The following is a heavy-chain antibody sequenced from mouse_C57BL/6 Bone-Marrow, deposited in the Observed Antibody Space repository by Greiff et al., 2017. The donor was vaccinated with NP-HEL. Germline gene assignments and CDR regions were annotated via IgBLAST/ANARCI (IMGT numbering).Heavy chain of an antibody. D-gene: IGHD1-1*01. CDR2: IDPSDSYT. CDR1: GYTFTSYW. CDR3: ARGYYGSRGYAMDY. Sequence: VQLQQPGAELVMPGASVKLSCTASGYTFTSYWMHWVKQRPGQGLEWIGEIDPSDSYTNYNQKFKGKSTLTVDKSSSTAYMQLSSLTSEDSAVDYCARGYYGSRGYAMDYWGQGTSVTVTA. V-gene: IGHV1-69*01. J-gene: IGHJ4*01.